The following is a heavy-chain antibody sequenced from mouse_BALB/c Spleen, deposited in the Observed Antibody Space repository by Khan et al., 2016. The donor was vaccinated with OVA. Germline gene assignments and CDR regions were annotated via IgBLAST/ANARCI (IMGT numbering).Heavy chain of an antibody. Sequence: VQLQQSGAELAKPGASVKMSCKASGYTFTNYWMHWVKQRPGQGLEWIGYINPSTDYTEYNQKFKDKATLTADKSSSTAYMQLTRLTSDDSSLDYCVNHGSNSAWFTYWGQGTLVTVSA. CDR3: VNHGSNSAWFTY. CDR2: INPSTDYT. V-gene: IGHV1-7*01. D-gene: IGHD1-1*01. J-gene: IGHJ3*01. CDR1: GYTFTNYW.